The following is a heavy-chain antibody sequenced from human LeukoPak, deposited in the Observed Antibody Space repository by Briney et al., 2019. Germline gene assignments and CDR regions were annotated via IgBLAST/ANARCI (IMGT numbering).Heavy chain of an antibody. CDR1: GYSFTSYW. J-gene: IGHJ4*02. D-gene: IGHD5-24*01. CDR2: IYPGGSET. Sequence: GESLKISCKGSGYSFTSYWIGWVRQMPGKGLEWMGIIYPGGSETRYDPSSQGQVTISADSSTSTAYLQWSSLRASDTAMYYCARASRDGYNQNFDHWGQGTLVTVSS. CDR3: ARASRDGYNQNFDH. V-gene: IGHV5-51*01.